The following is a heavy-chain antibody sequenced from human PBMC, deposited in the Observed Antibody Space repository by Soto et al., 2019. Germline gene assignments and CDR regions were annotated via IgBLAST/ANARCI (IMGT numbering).Heavy chain of an antibody. J-gene: IGHJ4*02. Sequence: HPGGSLRLSCAASGFTFSSYAMHWVRQAPGKGLEWVAVISYDGSNKYYADSVKGRLTISRDNSKNTLYLQMNSLRAEDTAVYYCARSGYSYLYSIFDYWGQGTLVTVSS. CDR2: ISYDGSNK. CDR3: ARSGYSYLYSIFDY. V-gene: IGHV3-30-3*01. CDR1: GFTFSSYA. D-gene: IGHD5-18*01.